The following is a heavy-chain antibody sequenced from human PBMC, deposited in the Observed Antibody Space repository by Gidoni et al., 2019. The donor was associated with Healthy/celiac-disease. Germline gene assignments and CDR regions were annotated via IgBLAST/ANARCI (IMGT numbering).Heavy chain of an antibody. J-gene: IGHJ4*02. CDR1: GGSISSYS. D-gene: IGHD3-16*02. CDR3: AKGGITFGGVIALYFDY. Sequence: QVQLQESGPGLVKPSETLSLTCTVSGGSISSYSWRWIRQPPGKGLEWIGYIYYSGSTNYNPSLKSRVTISVDTSKNQFSLKLSSVTAADTAVYYCAKGGITFGGVIALYFDYWGQGTLVTVSS. CDR2: IYYSGST. V-gene: IGHV4-59*08.